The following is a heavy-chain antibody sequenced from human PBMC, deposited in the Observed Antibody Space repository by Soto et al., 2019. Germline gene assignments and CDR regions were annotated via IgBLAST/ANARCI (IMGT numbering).Heavy chain of an antibody. CDR2: IYPGDSDT. J-gene: IGHJ3*01. D-gene: IGHD4-17*01. CDR3: ARDLDYGGNSEASEV. CDR1: GDSLTNYW. Sequence: PGESLKISCKVSGDSLTNYWIGWVRQMPGKGLEWMGIIYPGDSDTRYSPSFQGQVTISVDKSISTAYLQWSSLKASDTAMYYCARDLDYGGNSEASEVWGQGTMVTVSS. V-gene: IGHV5-51*01.